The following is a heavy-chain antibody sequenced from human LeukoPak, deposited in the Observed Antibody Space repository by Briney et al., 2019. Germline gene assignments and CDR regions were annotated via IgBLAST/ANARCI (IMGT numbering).Heavy chain of an antibody. J-gene: IGHJ6*03. CDR3: ARVLRRQWLDSYYYYYYMDV. V-gene: IGHV4-34*01. Sequence: SETLSLTCAVYGGSFSGYHWSWIRQPPGKGLEWIGQINHSGSTNYNPSLKSRVTISVDTSKNQFSLKLSSVTAADTAVYYCARVLRRQWLDSYYYYYYMDVWGKGTTVTISS. CDR2: INHSGST. CDR1: GGSFSGYH. D-gene: IGHD6-19*01.